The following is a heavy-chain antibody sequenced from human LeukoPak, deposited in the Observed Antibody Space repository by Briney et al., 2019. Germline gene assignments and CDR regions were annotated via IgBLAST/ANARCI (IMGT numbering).Heavy chain of an antibody. D-gene: IGHD3-3*01. V-gene: IGHV1-69*05. J-gene: IGHJ6*03. CDR3: ARASGPNVYYYYYMDV. Sequence: ASVKVSCKASGGTFGSYAISWVRQAPGQGLEWMGGIIPIFGTANYAQKFQGRVTITTDESTSTAYMELSSLRSEDTAVYYCARASGPNVYYYYYMDVWGKGTTVTVSS. CDR1: GGTFGSYA. CDR2: IIPIFGTA.